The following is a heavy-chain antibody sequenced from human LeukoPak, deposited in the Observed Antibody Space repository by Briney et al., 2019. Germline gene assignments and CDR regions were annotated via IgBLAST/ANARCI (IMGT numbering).Heavy chain of an antibody. D-gene: IGHD5-18*01. CDR2: IYSGGST. J-gene: IGHJ6*02. V-gene: IGHV3-66*02. CDR1: GFTVSSNY. CDR3: ARDHRGYSSGSYYYYGMDV. Sequence: GGSLRLSCAASGFTVSSNYMSWVRQAPEKGLEWVSVIYSGGSTYYADSVKGRFTISRDNSKNTLYLQMNSLRAEDTAVYYCARDHRGYSSGSYYYYGMDVWGQGTTVTVSS.